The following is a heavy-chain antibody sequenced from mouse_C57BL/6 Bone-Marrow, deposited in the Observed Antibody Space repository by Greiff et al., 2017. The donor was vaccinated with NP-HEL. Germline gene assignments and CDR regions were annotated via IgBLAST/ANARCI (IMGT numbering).Heavy chain of an antibody. V-gene: IGHV1-54*01. J-gene: IGHJ4*01. Sequence: VQLQQSGAELVRPGTSVKVSCKASGYAFTNYLIEWVKQRPGQGLGWIGVINPGSGGTNYNEKFKGKATLTADKSSSTAYMQLSSLTSEDSAVYVCARKGLRGAMDYWGQGTSVTVSS. CDR1: GYAFTNYL. CDR3: ARKGLRGAMDY. CDR2: INPGSGGT. D-gene: IGHD1-1*01.